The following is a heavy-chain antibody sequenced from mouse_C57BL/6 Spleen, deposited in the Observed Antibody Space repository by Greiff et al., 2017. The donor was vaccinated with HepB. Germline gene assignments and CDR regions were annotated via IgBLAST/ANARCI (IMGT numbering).Heavy chain of an antibody. V-gene: IGHV1-69*01. CDR3: AKGGELFDY. Sequence: QVQLKQPGAELVMPGASVKLSCKASGYTFTSYWMHWVKQRPGQGLEWIGEIDPSDSYTNYNQKFKGKSTLTVDKSASTAYMQLSSLTSEDSAVYYCAKGGELFDYWGQGTTLTVSS. CDR2: IDPSDSYT. CDR1: GYTFTSYW. J-gene: IGHJ2*01.